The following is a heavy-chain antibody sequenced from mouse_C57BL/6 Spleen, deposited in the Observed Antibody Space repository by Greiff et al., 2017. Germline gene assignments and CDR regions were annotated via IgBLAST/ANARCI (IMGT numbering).Heavy chain of an antibody. D-gene: IGHD2-5*01. CDR2: ISYDGSN. Sequence: EVKLMESGPGLVKPSQSLSLTCSVTGYSITSGYYWNWIRQFPGNKLEWMGYISYDGSNNYNPSLKNRISITRDTSKNQFFLKLNSVTTEDTATYYCARESYYSNPYAMDYWGQGTSVTVSS. CDR3: ARESYYSNPYAMDY. CDR1: GYSITSGYY. V-gene: IGHV3-6*01. J-gene: IGHJ4*01.